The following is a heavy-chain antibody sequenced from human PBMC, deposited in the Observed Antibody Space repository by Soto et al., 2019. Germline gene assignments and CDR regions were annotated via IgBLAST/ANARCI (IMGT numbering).Heavy chain of an antibody. CDR3: ARDIAIFGVVIPAGAFDI. CDR2: ISSSSSYI. D-gene: IGHD3-3*01. CDR1: GFTFSSYS. V-gene: IGHV3-21*01. J-gene: IGHJ3*02. Sequence: GGSLRLSCAASGFTFSSYSMNWVRQAPGKGLEWVSSISSSSSYIYYADSVKGRFTISRDNAKNSLYLQMNSLRAEDTAVYYCARDIAIFGVVIPAGAFDIWGQGTMVTVSS.